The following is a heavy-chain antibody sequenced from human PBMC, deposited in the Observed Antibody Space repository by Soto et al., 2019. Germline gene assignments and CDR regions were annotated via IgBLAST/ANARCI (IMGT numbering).Heavy chain of an antibody. CDR1: GFTFSGSS. Sequence: EVQLVESGGGLVQPGGSLKLSCAASGFTFSGSSVHWVRQASGKGLEWVGRIRNKANSYATAYAASVRGRFTISRDDSKNTAFLQMNSLNTEDTAVYYCISHSPEDMIRTWGQGTLVTVPS. CDR3: ISHSPEDMIRT. D-gene: IGHD2-15*01. J-gene: IGHJ4*02. V-gene: IGHV3-73*02. CDR2: IRNKANSYAT.